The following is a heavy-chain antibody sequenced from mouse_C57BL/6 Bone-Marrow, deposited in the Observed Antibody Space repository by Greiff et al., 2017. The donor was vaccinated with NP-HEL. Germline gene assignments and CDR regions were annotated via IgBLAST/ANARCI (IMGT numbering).Heavy chain of an antibody. CDR1: GYTFTDYY. CDR2: IFPGSGST. Sequence: QVQLQQSGPELVKPGASVKISCKASGYTFTDYYINWVKQRPGQGLEWIGWIFPGSGSTYYNEKFKGKATLTVDKSSSTAYMLLSSLTSEDSAVYFCARCGAYYRGYYAMDYWGQGTSVTVSS. CDR3: ARCGAYYRGYYAMDY. V-gene: IGHV1-75*01. D-gene: IGHD2-14*01. J-gene: IGHJ4*01.